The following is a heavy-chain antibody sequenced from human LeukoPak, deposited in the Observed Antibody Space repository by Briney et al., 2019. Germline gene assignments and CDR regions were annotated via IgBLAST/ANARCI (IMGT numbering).Heavy chain of an antibody. CDR1: GFTFRTFG. CDR3: ARYYSHTSDWSEGGLDQ. V-gene: IGHV3-33*01. D-gene: IGHD6-19*01. J-gene: IGHJ4*02. CDR2: IWFDGSKE. Sequence: GGSLRLSCTASGFTFRTFGMHWVRQAPGKGPEWVAVIWFDGSKEYNKDFAKGRFTISRDNSKNTVYLHMNSLRAEDTAVYYCARYYSHTSDWSEGGLDQWGQGTLVTVSS.